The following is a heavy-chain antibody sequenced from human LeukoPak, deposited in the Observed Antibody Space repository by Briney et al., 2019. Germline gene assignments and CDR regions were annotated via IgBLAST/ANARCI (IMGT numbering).Heavy chain of an antibody. D-gene: IGHD3-10*01. J-gene: IGHJ4*02. Sequence: SETLSLTCAVSDYSISSGYYWGWIRQPPGKGLXXXXXXXHSGNTYYNPSLKSRVTISVDTSKNQFSVKLNSVTAAETAVYYCARVRYYGSGTYPIVGPFDYWGQGTLVTVSS. CDR3: ARVRYYGSGTYPIVGPFDY. V-gene: IGHV4-38-2*01. CDR1: DYSISSGYY. CDR2: XXHSGNT.